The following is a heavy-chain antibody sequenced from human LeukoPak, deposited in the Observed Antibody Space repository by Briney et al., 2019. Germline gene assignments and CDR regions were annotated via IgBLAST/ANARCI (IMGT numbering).Heavy chain of an antibody. CDR1: GFTFRKAW. J-gene: IGHJ4*02. CDR3: TRDLRTYSSGWYDLH. Sequence: GGSLRLSCAASGFTFRKAWMSWVRQAPGKGLEWVGRIKSQTDGGTTDDAAPVKGRFTISRDDSKNTLYLQMDSLKTEDTAVYYCTRDLRTYSSGWYDLHWGQGTLVTVSS. V-gene: IGHV3-15*01. CDR2: IKSQTDGGTT. D-gene: IGHD6-19*01.